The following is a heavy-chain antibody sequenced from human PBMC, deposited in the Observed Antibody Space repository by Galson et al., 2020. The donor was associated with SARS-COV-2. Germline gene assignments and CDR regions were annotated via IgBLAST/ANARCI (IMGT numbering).Heavy chain of an antibody. Sequence: ASVPVSCKVSGYTLTELSMHWVRQAPGKGLAWMGGFDPEDGETIYAQKLQGRVTMTDDTSTDTAYMELSSLRSEDTAVYYCATATPITMTXWXAPWGQGALVAFSS. D-gene: IGHD3-22*01. CDR1: GYTLTELS. CDR3: ATATPITMTXWXAP. CDR2: FDPEDGET. V-gene: IGHV1-24*01. J-gene: IGHJ5*02.